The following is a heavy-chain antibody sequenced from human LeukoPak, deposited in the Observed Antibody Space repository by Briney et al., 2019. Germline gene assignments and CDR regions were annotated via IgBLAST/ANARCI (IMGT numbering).Heavy chain of an antibody. CDR2: INPKSGGT. CDR1: GYTFTGYY. Sequence: ASVKVSCKASGYTFTGYYMHWVRQAPGQGLEWMGWINPKSGGTNYAQKFQGRVTMTRDTSISTVYMELSRLRSDDTAVYYCARDGEFHAFDNWGQGTMVTVSS. D-gene: IGHD3-10*01. J-gene: IGHJ3*02. CDR3: ARDGEFHAFDN. V-gene: IGHV1-2*02.